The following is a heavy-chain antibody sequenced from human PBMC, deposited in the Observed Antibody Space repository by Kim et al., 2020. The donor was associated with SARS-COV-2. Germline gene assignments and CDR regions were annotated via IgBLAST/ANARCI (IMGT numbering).Heavy chain of an antibody. D-gene: IGHD1-26*01. CDR3: ARSPLYSGSHRPFDY. V-gene: IGHV1-3*01. Sequence: ASVKVSCKASGYTFTSYAMHWVRQAPGQRLEWMGWINAGNGNTKYSQKFQGRVTITRDTSASTAYMELSSLRSEDTAVYYCARSPLYSGSHRPFDYWGQGTLVTVSS. J-gene: IGHJ4*02. CDR1: GYTFTSYA. CDR2: INAGNGNT.